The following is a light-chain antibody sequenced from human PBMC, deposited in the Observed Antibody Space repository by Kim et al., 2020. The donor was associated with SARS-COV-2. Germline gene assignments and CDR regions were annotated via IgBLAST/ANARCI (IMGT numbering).Light chain of an antibody. CDR2: AKN. Sequence: ALGQTVRITCQGASMSNYYANWYQQKPGQAPVLVIYAKNNRPSGIPDRFSGSRSGNTASLTITGAQAEDEADYYCNSRDSSGNHVLFGGGTQLTVL. CDR1: SMSNYY. J-gene: IGLJ2*01. V-gene: IGLV3-19*01. CDR3: NSRDSSGNHVL.